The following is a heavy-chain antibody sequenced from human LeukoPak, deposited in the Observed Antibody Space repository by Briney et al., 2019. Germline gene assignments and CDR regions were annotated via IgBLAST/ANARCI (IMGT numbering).Heavy chain of an antibody. CDR1: GFTFSSYA. CDR3: ARIEYASSSWYRFVEDYYYYGMDV. J-gene: IGHJ6*02. Sequence: GRSLRLSCAASGFTFSSYAMHWVRQAPGKGLEWVAVISYDGSNKYYADSVKGRFTISRDNSKNTLYLQMNSLRAEDTAVYYCARIEYASSSWYRFVEDYYYYGMDVWGQGTTVTVSS. V-gene: IGHV3-30-3*01. D-gene: IGHD6-13*01. CDR2: ISYDGSNK.